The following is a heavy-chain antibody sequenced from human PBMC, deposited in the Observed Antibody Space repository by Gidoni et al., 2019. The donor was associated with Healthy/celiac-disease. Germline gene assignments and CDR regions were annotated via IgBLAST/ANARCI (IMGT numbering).Heavy chain of an antibody. CDR2: IWYDGSNK. J-gene: IGHJ4*02. CDR3: ARDYGDIAAAGTIDY. CDR1: GFTFSSYG. V-gene: IGHV3-33*01. Sequence: QVQLVESGGGVVQPGRSLRLSCAASGFTFSSYGMHWVRQAPGKGLEGVAVIWYDGSNKYYADSVKGRFTISRDNSKNTLYLQMNSLRAEDTAVYYCARDYGDIAAAGTIDYWGQGTLVTVSS. D-gene: IGHD6-13*01.